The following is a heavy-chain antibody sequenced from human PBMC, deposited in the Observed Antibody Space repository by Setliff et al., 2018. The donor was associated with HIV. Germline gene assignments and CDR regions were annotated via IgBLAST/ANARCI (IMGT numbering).Heavy chain of an antibody. CDR2: SSVDSDNT. J-gene: IGHJ4*02. CDR3: ARVGPTGFYDF. V-gene: IGHV1-18*01. CDR1: GYTFTSYD. Sequence: GASVKVSCKASGYTFTSYDVNWVRQAPGQGLEWMGRSSVDSDNTNYAQKFQGRVTMTTDTSTSTAYLELRSLRSDDTAVYYCARVGPTGFYDFWGQGTLVTVSS. D-gene: IGHD3-9*01.